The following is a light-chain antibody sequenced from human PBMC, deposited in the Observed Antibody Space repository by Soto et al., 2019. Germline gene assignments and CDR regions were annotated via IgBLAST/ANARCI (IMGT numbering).Light chain of an antibody. J-gene: IGKJ4*01. CDR3: QQYGSSPLT. Sequence: EIVLTQSPGTLSLSPGERATLSCRASQSVSSSYLAWYQQKPGQAPRLLIYGASSRATGIPDRFSGSGSGTDITLTISRLEPEDFEVYYCQQYGSSPLTFGGGTKVQIK. CDR2: GAS. CDR1: QSVSSSY. V-gene: IGKV3-20*01.